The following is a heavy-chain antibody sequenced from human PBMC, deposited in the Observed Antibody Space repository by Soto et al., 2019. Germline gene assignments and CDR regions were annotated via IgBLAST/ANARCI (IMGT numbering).Heavy chain of an antibody. Sequence: GGSLRLSCAASGFTFDDYAMHWVRQAPGKGLEWVSGISWNSGSIGYADSVKGRFTISRDNAKNSLYLQMNSLRAEDTALYYCAKVSSALSVSSSFDYWGQGTLVTVSS. CDR1: GFTFDDYA. CDR3: AKVSSALSVSSSFDY. V-gene: IGHV3-9*01. D-gene: IGHD6-6*01. CDR2: ISWNSGSI. J-gene: IGHJ4*02.